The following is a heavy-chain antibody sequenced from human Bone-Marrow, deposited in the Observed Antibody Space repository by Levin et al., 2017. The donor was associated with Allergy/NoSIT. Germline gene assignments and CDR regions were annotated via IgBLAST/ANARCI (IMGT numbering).Heavy chain of an antibody. Sequence: ESLKISCTVSGGSISSYYWSWIRQPPGKGLEWIGYIYYSGSTNYNPSLKSRVTISVDTSKNQFSLKLSSVTAADTAVYYCARDHYGSGSYYYYYYMDVWGKGTTVTVSS. D-gene: IGHD3-10*01. CDR3: ARDHYGSGSYYYYYYMDV. CDR2: IYYSGST. J-gene: IGHJ6*03. V-gene: IGHV4-59*01. CDR1: GGSISSYY.